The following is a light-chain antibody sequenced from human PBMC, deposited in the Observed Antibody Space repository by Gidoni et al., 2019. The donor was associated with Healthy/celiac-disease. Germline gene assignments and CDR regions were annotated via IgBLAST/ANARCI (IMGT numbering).Light chain of an antibody. CDR3: QPLNSYPLT. J-gene: IGKJ4*01. CDR1: QGISSY. Sequence: IQLTQSPSSLSASVGDRVNITCRASQGISSYLAWYQQNPGKAPKLLIYAASTLQSGVPSRFSGSGSGTDFTLTISSLQPEDFATYYCQPLNSYPLTFGGGTKVEIK. V-gene: IGKV1-9*01. CDR2: AAS.